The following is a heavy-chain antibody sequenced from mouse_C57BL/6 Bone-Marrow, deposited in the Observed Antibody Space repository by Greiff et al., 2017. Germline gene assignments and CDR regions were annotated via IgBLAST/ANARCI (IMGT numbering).Heavy chain of an antibody. J-gene: IGHJ1*03. CDR2: IDPSDSYT. V-gene: IGHV1-69*01. D-gene: IGHD2-3*01. CDR1: GYTFTSYW. CDR3: AREGYYFWYFDV. Sequence: QVQLQQPGAELVMPGASVKLSCKASGYTFTSYWMHWVKQRPGQGLEWIGEIDPSDSYTNYNQKFKGKSTLTVDKSSSTAYMQLSSLTSEDSAVYDCAREGYYFWYFDVWGTGTRVTVSS.